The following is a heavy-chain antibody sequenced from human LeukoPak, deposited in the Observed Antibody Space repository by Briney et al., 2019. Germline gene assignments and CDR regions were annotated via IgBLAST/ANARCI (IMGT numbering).Heavy chain of an antibody. CDR1: GYSFTNRW. CDR3: ARAISKIWFGERTYYFDY. Sequence: GESLKISCKGSGYSFTNRWIAWVRPMPGKGLEWMGIIYPGDSHTIYSPSFQGQVTISADKSISTAYLQRSSLKASDTAMYYCARAISKIWFGERTYYFDYWGQGTLVTVSS. D-gene: IGHD3-10*01. V-gene: IGHV5-51*01. J-gene: IGHJ4*02. CDR2: IYPGDSHT.